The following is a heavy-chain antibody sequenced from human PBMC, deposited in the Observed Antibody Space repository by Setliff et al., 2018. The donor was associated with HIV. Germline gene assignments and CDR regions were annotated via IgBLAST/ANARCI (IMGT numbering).Heavy chain of an antibody. CDR3: AADNYNCNSFDS. J-gene: IGHJ4*02. D-gene: IGHD3-3*01. CDR1: GGTFSNFA. CDR2: INPNGGYT. V-gene: IGHV1-2*02. Sequence: ASVKVSCKTSGGTFSNFAVSWVRQAPGQGLEWMGWINPNGGYTNYAQKFLGRVTMTQDTSFTTAYLELSRLGSDDTAVYYCAADNYNCNSFDSWGQGSLVTVSS.